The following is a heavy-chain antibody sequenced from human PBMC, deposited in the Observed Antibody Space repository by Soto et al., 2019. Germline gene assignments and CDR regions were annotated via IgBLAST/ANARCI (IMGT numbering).Heavy chain of an antibody. CDR2: INHSGST. D-gene: IGHD2-2*01. V-gene: IGHV4-34*01. CDR3: ARLQPVVYYFDY. J-gene: IGHJ4*02. Sequence: SETLSLTCAVYGGSFSGYYWSWIRQPPGKGLEWIGEINHSGSTNYNPSLKSRVTISVDTSKNQFSLKLSSVTAADTAVYYCARLQPVVYYFDYWGQGTLVTVSS. CDR1: GGSFSGYY.